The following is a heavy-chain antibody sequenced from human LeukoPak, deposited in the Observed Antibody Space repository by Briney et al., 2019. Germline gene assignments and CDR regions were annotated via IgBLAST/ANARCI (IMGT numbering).Heavy chain of an antibody. CDR2: INPNSGGT. D-gene: IGHD3-22*01. CDR3: AREAGYYDSSGYYSNWFDP. V-gene: IGHV1-2*02. Sequence: ASVKVSCKASGYTFTGYYMHWVRQAPGQGLEWMGWINPNSGGTNYAQKFQGRVTMTRDTSISTAYMELSRLRSDDTAVYYCAREAGYYDSSGYYSNWFDPWGQGTLVTVSS. CDR1: GYTFTGYY. J-gene: IGHJ5*02.